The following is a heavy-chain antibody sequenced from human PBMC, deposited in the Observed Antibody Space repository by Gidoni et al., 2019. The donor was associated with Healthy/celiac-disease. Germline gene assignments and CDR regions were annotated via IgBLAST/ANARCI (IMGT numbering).Heavy chain of an antibody. CDR3: ARASPPRGVKYNWFDP. J-gene: IGHJ5*02. V-gene: IGHV4-59*01. CDR2: IYYSGST. CDR1: GCPISSYY. D-gene: IGHD3-10*01. Sequence: QVQLQESGPGLVTPSETLSLTCTVSGCPISSYYWSWIRQPPGKGLEWIGYIYYSGSTNYNPSLKSRVTISVDTSKNQFSLKLSSVTAADTAVYYSARASPPRGVKYNWFDPWGQGTLVTVSS.